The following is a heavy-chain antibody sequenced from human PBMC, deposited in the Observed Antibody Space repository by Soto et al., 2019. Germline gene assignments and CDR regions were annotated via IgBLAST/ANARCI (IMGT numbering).Heavy chain of an antibody. J-gene: IGHJ4*02. V-gene: IGHV4-4*02. D-gene: IGHD4-17*01. CDR1: VGSISSSHW. CDR3: AAHSGTTYGPLDY. CDR2: IYHSGST. Sequence: SETLSLTCTVSVGSISSSHWWTWVRQPPGKGLEWIAEIYHSGSTNYNPSLESRVTISVDKSKNQLSLNLFSMTAADTAIYYCAAHSGTTYGPLDYWGQGALVTVSS.